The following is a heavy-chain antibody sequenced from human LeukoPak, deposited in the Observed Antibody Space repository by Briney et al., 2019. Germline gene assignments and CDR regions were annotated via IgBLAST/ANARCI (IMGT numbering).Heavy chain of an antibody. D-gene: IGHD5-18*01. CDR2: INHSGST. V-gene: IGHV4-34*01. CDR3: ARGEGGGYSYGLDY. J-gene: IGHJ4*02. CDR1: GGSFSGYY. Sequence: SETLSLTCAVYGGSFSGYYWSWIRQPPGKGLEWIGEINHSGSTNYNPSLKSRVTISVDTSKNQFSLKLSSVTAADTAVYYCARGEGGGYSYGLDYWGQGTLVTVSS.